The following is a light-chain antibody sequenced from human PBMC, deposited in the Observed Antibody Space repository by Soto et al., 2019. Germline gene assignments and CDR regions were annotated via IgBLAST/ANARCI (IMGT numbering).Light chain of an antibody. Sequence: DIQMTQSPSSLSASVGDRVTITCQASQDITNHLNWYQQKPGKAPKLLIYDASNLQTGVPSRFSGSGSGTDFTFTISGLLPEDIATCYCQQYDILLTFGGGTKVDIK. V-gene: IGKV1-33*01. CDR1: QDITNH. CDR2: DAS. CDR3: QQYDILLT. J-gene: IGKJ4*01.